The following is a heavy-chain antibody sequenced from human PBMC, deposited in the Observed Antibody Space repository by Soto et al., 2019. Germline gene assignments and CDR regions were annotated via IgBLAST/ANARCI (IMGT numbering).Heavy chain of an antibody. CDR1: GYSFAGYW. D-gene: IGHD3-22*01. Sequence: GESLKISCKGSGYSFAGYWITWVRQKPGKGLEWMGRIDPSDSQTYYSPSFRGHVTISVTKSITTVFLQWSSLRASDTAMYYCARQVYDSDTGPNFQYYFDAWGQGTPGTVSS. CDR3: ARQVYDSDTGPNFQYYFDA. CDR2: IDPSDSQT. J-gene: IGHJ4*02. V-gene: IGHV5-10-1*01.